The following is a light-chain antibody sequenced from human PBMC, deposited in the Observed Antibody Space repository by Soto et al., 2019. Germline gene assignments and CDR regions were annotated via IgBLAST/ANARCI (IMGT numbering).Light chain of an antibody. CDR3: SSYTSSSTLV. J-gene: IGLJ1*01. CDR1: SSDVGGYNY. V-gene: IGLV2-14*01. CDR2: DVS. Sequence: QSALTQPASVSGSPVQSITISCTGNSSDVGGYNYVSWYQQHPGKAPKLMIYDVSNRPSGVSNRFSGSKSGNTSSLTISGLQAEDEADYYCSSYTSSSTLVFGTGTKLTVL.